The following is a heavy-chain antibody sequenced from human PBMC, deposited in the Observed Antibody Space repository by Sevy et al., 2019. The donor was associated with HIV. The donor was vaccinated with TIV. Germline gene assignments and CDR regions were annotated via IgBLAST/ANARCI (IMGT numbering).Heavy chain of an antibody. D-gene: IGHD5-12*01. V-gene: IGHV3-15*01. Sequence: GGSLRLSCTASGFTFSSAWMSWVRQAPGKGLEWVGRIKSEFDGGAIDYAAPVKGRFTISREDSKNTVYLQMYSLKTEDTALYYCITDPAYRGYDEDVINYYCYGMDVWGQGTTVTVSS. CDR3: ITDPAYRGYDEDVINYYCYGMDV. CDR1: GFTFSSAW. J-gene: IGHJ6*02. CDR2: IKSEFDGGAI.